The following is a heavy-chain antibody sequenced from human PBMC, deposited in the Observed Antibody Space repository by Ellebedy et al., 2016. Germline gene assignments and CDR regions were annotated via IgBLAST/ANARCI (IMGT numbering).Heavy chain of an antibody. Sequence: SETLSLXXRVSGVSISGTNYFWTWIRQPAGEGLEWIGRIDARGRIDYNPSVKRRVTISVDTSKNQFSLKLSSVTAADTAVYYCAAWELLGDTNAFDIWGQGTMVTVSS. V-gene: IGHV4-61*02. J-gene: IGHJ3*02. CDR3: AAWELLGDTNAFDI. CDR1: GVSISGTNYF. D-gene: IGHD1-26*01. CDR2: IDARGRI.